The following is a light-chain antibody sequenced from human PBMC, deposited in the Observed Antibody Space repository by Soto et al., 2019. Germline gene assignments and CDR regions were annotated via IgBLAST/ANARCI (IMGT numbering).Light chain of an antibody. CDR3: QQYDTSPRT. J-gene: IGKJ1*01. Sequence: EVMLTQSPGTLSLSPGERATLSCRASQSVSSNYLAWYQQRSSQAPRLLIYGAFNRATGIPERFSGGGCGTDFALTIRRLEPEDFAVYYCQQYDTSPRTFGQGTKVEFK. CDR2: GAF. V-gene: IGKV3-20*01. CDR1: QSVSSNY.